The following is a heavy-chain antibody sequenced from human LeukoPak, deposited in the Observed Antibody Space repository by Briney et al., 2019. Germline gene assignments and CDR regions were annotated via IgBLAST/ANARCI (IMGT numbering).Heavy chain of an antibody. CDR3: ARGGGLGYCSSTSCYATRFDP. Sequence: SQTLSLTCTVSGGSISSGDYYWSWIRQPPGKGLEWIGYIYYSGSTNYNPSLKSRVTISVDTSKNQFSLKLSSVTAADTAVYYCARGGGLGYCSSTSCYATRFDPWGQGTLVTVSS. D-gene: IGHD2-2*01. J-gene: IGHJ5*02. CDR2: IYYSGST. V-gene: IGHV4-30-4*08. CDR1: GGSISSGDYY.